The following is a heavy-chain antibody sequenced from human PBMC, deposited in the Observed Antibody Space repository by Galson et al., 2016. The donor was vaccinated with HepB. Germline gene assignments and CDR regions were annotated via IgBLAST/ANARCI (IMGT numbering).Heavy chain of an antibody. CDR1: GYIFTTYG. V-gene: IGHV1-18*01. CDR2: ISAYNGNT. Sequence: SVKVSCKASGYIFTTYGISWVRQAPGQGLEWMGWISAYNGNTNYAQKLQGRVTMTTDTSKSKAYMELRSLRADDAAGYYSARDCSTPACYLLIDSWGPGTLVTVSS. J-gene: IGHJ4*02. CDR3: ARDCSTPACYLLIDS. D-gene: IGHD2-15*01.